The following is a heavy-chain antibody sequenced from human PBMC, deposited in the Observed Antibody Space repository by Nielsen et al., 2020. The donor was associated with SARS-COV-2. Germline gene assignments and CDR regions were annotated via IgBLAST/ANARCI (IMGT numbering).Heavy chain of an antibody. CDR2: IWYDGSNK. Sequence: GGSLRLSCRASGLIFGTYGMHWVRQAPGKGLEWVAGIWYDGSNKYYADSVKGRFTISRDNSKNTLYLQMNSLRAEDTAVYYCARDLGGYDRGAFDIWGQGTMVTVSS. CDR1: GLIFGTYG. V-gene: IGHV3-33*01. D-gene: IGHD3-10*02. J-gene: IGHJ3*02. CDR3: ARDLGGYDRGAFDI.